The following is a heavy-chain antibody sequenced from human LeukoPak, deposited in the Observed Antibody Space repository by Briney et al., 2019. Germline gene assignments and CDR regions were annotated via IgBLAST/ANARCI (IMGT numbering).Heavy chain of an antibody. CDR1: GYTFTGYY. D-gene: IGHD3-22*01. Sequence: GASVEVSCKASGYTFTGYYIHWVRQAPGQGLEWMGWINPNIGGTNYAQKFQGRVTMTRDTSISTAYMELSRLTSDDTAVYYCARVNPDYYDKSGNLRNSFYFDYWGQGTLVTVSS. CDR2: INPNIGGT. V-gene: IGHV1-2*02. CDR3: ARVNPDYYDKSGNLRNSFYFDY. J-gene: IGHJ4*02.